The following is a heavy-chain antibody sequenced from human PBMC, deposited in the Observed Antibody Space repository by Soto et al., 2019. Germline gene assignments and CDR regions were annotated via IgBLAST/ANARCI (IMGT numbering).Heavy chain of an antibody. V-gene: IGHV1-69*13. CDR3: ARGYPIRPAAGAYYYYGIDV. Sequence: GASGKVCCKASGGTFSSYAIRWVRQAPGQGREWRGGIIPIFGTANYAQKFQGRVTITADESTSTAYMELSSLKSEHTAVYYCARGYPIRPAAGAYYYYGIDVWGQGTTVPVSS. D-gene: IGHD6-13*01. CDR1: GGTFSSYA. CDR2: IIPIFGTA. J-gene: IGHJ6*02.